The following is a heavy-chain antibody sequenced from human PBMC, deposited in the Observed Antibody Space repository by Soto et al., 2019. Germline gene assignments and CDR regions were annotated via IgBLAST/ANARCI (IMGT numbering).Heavy chain of an antibody. CDR1: GFIFNSHV. CDR3: ARVNGDYVWGRGGGLDV. Sequence: QVQLVESGGGVVQPGRSLRLSCAASGFIFNSHVMHWVRQAPGKGLEWVSLIWYDGSQKYYADSVKGRFTISRDNSKNPLYLQMNSLRVEDTAVYYCARVNGDYVWGRGGGLDVWGQGTTVTVSS. J-gene: IGHJ6*02. V-gene: IGHV3-33*01. CDR2: IWYDGSQK. D-gene: IGHD3-16*01.